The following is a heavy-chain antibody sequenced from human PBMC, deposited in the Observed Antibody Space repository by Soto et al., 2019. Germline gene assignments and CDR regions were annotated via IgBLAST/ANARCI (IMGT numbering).Heavy chain of an antibody. CDR1: GFSVSTHA. CDR3: ANDGNDYNVCWGWFDP. CDR2: ISGGGERT. V-gene: IGHV3-23*01. J-gene: IGHJ5*02. D-gene: IGHD4-4*01. Sequence: EVQLSESGGGLVQPGGSLRLSCAASGFSVSTHAMSWVRQAPGKGLERVSVISGGGERTHYADSVKGRFSISRDISKNTLYLQINSLRDEDTAVYYWANDGNDYNVCWGWFDPWGQGTLVTVSS.